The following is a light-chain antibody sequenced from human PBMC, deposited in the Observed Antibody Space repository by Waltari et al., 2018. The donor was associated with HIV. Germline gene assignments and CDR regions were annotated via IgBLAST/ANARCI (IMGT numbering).Light chain of an antibody. Sequence: GTSSDVGGYNYVSWYQQHPGQAPKLMIFEVSKRPSGVPDRFSGSKSGNTASLTVSGLQAEDEAHYYCTSYAGSDNVVFGGGTKLTVL. CDR1: SSDVGGYNY. J-gene: IGLJ2*01. V-gene: IGLV2-8*01. CDR3: TSYAGSDNVV. CDR2: EVS.